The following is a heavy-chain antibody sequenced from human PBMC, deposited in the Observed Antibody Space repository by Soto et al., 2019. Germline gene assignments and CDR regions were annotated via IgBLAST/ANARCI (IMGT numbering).Heavy chain of an antibody. V-gene: IGHV4-59*01. Sequence: QVQLQESGPGLVKPSETLSLTCTVSGGSISSYYWSWIRQPPGKGLEWIGYSYYSGSTNYNPSLKSGVTISVGTSKNQFSLKLSAVTAADTAVYYCARVYDYGEGPPGSSWFDPWGQGTLVTVSS. D-gene: IGHD4-17*01. CDR3: ARVYDYGEGPPGSSWFDP. CDR1: GGSISSYY. J-gene: IGHJ5*02. CDR2: SYYSGST.